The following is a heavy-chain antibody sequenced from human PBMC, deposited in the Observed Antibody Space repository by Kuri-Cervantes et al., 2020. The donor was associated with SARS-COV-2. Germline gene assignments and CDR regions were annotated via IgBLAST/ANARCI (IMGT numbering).Heavy chain of an antibody. Sequence: GGSLRLSCAASGFTFSSYWMHWVRQAPGKGLVWVAFMRYDGSNKYYADSVKGRFTISRDNSKSALYLQMSSLKAEDTAVYYCVKPKAVGGFGWYFDLWGRGSLVTVSS. CDR3: VKPKAVGGFGWYFDL. V-gene: IGHV3-30*02. CDR2: MRYDGSNK. D-gene: IGHD3-3*01. J-gene: IGHJ2*01. CDR1: GFTFSSYW.